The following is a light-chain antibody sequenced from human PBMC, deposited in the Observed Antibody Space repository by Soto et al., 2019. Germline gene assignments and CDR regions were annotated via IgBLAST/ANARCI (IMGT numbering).Light chain of an antibody. CDR3: QQANSFPLT. CDR2: DAS. J-gene: IGKJ4*01. Sequence: DIQLTQSPSSVSASVGDRFTIALRASQGISSWLAWYQQKLGKAPNLLIYDASTLQSGVPSRFSGSGSGTDFTLTISSLQPEDFATYYCQQANSFPLTFGGGTKVDIK. V-gene: IGKV1D-12*01. CDR1: QGISSW.